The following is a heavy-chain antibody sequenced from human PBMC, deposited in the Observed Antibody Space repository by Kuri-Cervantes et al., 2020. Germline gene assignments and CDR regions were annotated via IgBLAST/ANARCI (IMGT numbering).Heavy chain of an antibody. CDR2: ISISGSTI. CDR3: ARGGHSGRFDP. V-gene: IGHV3-48*01. D-gene: IGHD6-19*01. Sequence: GGSLRLSCAASGFTFDSYAVSWVRQAPGKGLEWVSYISISGSTIYYADSVKGRFTISRDNAKNSLYLQMNSLRAEDTAVYYCARGGHSGRFDPWGQGTLVTVSS. J-gene: IGHJ5*02. CDR1: GFTFDSYA.